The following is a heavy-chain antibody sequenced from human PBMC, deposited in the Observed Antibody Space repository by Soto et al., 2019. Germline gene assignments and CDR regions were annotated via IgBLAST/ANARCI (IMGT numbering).Heavy chain of an antibody. Sequence: SGPTLVNPTETLTLTCTVSGFSLSNARMGVSWIRQPPGKALEWLAHIFSNDEKSYSTSLKSRLTISKDTSKSQVVLTMTNMDPVDTATYYCARIAAAALYNWFDTWGQGTLVTVSS. CDR1: GFSLSNARMG. J-gene: IGHJ5*02. CDR2: IFSNDEK. CDR3: ARIAAAALYNWFDT. D-gene: IGHD6-13*01. V-gene: IGHV2-26*01.